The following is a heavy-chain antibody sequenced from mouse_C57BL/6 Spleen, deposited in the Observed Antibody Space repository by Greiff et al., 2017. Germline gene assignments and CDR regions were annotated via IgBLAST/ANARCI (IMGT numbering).Heavy chain of an antibody. J-gene: IGHJ1*03. CDR1: GFTFSSYA. V-gene: IGHV5-4*01. D-gene: IGHD2-1*01. CDR3: ARFYYGNWYFDV. CDR2: ISDGGSYT. Sequence: EVQLVESGGGLVKPGGSLKLSCAASGFTFSSYAMSWVRQTPEKRLEWVATISDGGSYTYYPDNVKGRFTISRDNAKNNLYLQMSHLKSEDTAMYYCARFYYGNWYFDVWGTGTTVTVSS.